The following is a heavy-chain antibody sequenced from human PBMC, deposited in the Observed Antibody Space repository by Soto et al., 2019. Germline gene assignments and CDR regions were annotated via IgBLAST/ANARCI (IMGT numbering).Heavy chain of an antibody. J-gene: IGHJ6*02. Sequence: EVHLLESGGGLVQPGGSLRLSCAASGFTFSNYAMTWVRQAPGKGLEWVSVISGTGGGTNNADSAKGRFTTSRDNSKNTLYRQMTSLRAEDTAVYYCAKRAFYGSGIPNYYGMDVWGQGTAVTVSS. CDR2: ISGTGGGT. V-gene: IGHV3-23*01. CDR3: AKRAFYGSGIPNYYGMDV. CDR1: GFTFSNYA. D-gene: IGHD3-10*01.